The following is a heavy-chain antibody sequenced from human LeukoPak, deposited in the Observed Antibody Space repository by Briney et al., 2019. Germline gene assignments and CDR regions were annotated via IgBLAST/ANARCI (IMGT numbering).Heavy chain of an antibody. CDR3: ARTTFRGVIVTYYFDY. CDR1: GYTFIGYY. J-gene: IGHJ4*02. V-gene: IGHV1-2*02. Sequence: GASVKVSYKASGYTFIGYYMHWVRQAPGQGLEWMGWINPNSGGTNYAQKFQGRVTMTRDTSISTAYMELSRLRSDDTAVYYCARTTFRGVIVTYYFDYWGQGTLVTVSS. D-gene: IGHD3-16*02. CDR2: INPNSGGT.